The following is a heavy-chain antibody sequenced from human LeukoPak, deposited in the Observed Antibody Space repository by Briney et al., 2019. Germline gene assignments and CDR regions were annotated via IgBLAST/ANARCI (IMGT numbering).Heavy chain of an antibody. V-gene: IGHV4-39*07. D-gene: IGHD4-11*01. J-gene: IGHJ2*01. CDR3: ARHAYSNYEHWYFDL. CDR1: GDSISTTNSY. Sequence: SETLSLTCTASGDSISTTNSYRGWIRQPPGKGLEWIGSLYYSGSSYYNPSLKSRVTISVDTSKNQFSLKVNSVTAADTAVYYCARHAYSNYEHWYFDLWGRSTLVTVSS. CDR2: LYYSGSS.